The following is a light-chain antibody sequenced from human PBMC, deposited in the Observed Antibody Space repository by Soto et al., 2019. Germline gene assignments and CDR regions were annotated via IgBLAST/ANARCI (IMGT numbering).Light chain of an antibody. CDR3: QQYHNWPPLT. Sequence: EIVLTQSPATLSLSPGERATLSCRASQSITYNLAWYQQKPGQAPRLLIYSASTRATGIPARFSGSGSGTEFTLTISSLESEDFAVYYCQQYHNWPPLTFGGGTKVDIK. CDR1: QSITYN. V-gene: IGKV3-15*01. J-gene: IGKJ4*01. CDR2: SAS.